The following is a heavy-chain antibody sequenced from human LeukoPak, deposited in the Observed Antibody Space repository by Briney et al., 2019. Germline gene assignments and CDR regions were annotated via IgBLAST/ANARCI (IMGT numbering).Heavy chain of an antibody. Sequence: PGGSLRLSCAASGFTLDDYAMHWVRQAPGKGLEWVSLISWDGGSTYYADSVKGRFTISRDNSKNSLYLQMNSLRAEDTALYYCAKDMGCGYSYGSGNWFDPWGQGTLVTVSS. V-gene: IGHV3-43D*04. D-gene: IGHD5-18*01. CDR3: AKDMGCGYSYGSGNWFDP. J-gene: IGHJ5*02. CDR2: ISWDGGST. CDR1: GFTLDDYA.